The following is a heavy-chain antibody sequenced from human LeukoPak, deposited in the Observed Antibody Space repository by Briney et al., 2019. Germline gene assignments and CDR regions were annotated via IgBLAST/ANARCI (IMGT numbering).Heavy chain of an antibody. CDR2: INHSGST. CDR3: ARRPLIDFWSGYYGTTNWFDP. J-gene: IGHJ5*02. CDR1: GGSFSGYC. D-gene: IGHD3-3*01. Sequence: SETLSLTCAVYGGSFSGYCWSWIRQPPGKGLEWIGEINHSGSTNYNPSLKSRVTISVDTSKNQFSLKLSSVTAADTAVYYCARRPLIDFWSGYYGTTNWFDPWGQGTLVTVSS. V-gene: IGHV4-34*01.